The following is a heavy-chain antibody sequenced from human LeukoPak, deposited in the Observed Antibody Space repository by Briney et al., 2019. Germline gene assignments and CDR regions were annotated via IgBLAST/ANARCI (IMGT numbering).Heavy chain of an antibody. D-gene: IGHD3-3*01. CDR3: ARGQGFWSGYSNYYYMDV. CDR2: IYYSGST. CDR1: GRSISSSSYY. V-gene: IGHV4-39*07. J-gene: IGHJ6*03. Sequence: KPSETLSLTCTVSGRSISSSSYYWGWIRQPPGKGLEWIGSIYYSGSTYYNPPLKSRVTISVDTSKNQFSLKLSSVTAADTAVYYCARGQGFWSGYSNYYYMDVWGKGTTVTVSS.